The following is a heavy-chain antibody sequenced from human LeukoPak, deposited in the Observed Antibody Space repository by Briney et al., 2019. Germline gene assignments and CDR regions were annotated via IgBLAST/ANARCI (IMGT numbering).Heavy chain of an antibody. CDR3: ARDLRRGTSCFSE. D-gene: IGHD2-2*01. CDR1: GFTFSSYG. J-gene: IGHJ4*02. Sequence: GGSLRLSCAASGFTFSSYGMHWVRQAPGKGLEWVANIKQDGSEKYYVDSVKGRFTISRDNAKNSLYLQMNSLRAEDTAVYYCARDLRRGTSCFSEWGQGTLVTVSS. V-gene: IGHV3-7*01. CDR2: IKQDGSEK.